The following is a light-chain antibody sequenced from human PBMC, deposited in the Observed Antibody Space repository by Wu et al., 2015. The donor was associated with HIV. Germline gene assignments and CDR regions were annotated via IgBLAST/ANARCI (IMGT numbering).Light chain of an antibody. J-gene: IGKJ5*01. CDR2: DAS. CDR3: QQYNNWIT. CDR1: QSVGGD. V-gene: IGKV3-15*01. Sequence: EIVMTQSPATLSVSPGERATLSCRASQSVGGDVAWYQQKPGQAPRLLIYDASTRATGIAARFSGSGSGTDFTLTIATIQSEDFAIYYCQQYNNWITFGQGTRLEIK.